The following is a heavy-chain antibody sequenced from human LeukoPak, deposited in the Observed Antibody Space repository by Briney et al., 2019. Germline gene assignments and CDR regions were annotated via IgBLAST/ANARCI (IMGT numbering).Heavy chain of an antibody. J-gene: IGHJ4*02. V-gene: IGHV1-2*06. D-gene: IGHD4-23*01. CDR3: ARESPTMVVTPDY. CDR2: INPNSCGT. Sequence: ASVKVSCKASGYTFTGYYMHWVRQAPGQGLEWMGRINPNSCGTNYAQKFQGRVTMTRDTSISTAYMELSRLRSDDTAVYYCARESPTMVVTPDYWGQGTLVTVSS. CDR1: GYTFTGYY.